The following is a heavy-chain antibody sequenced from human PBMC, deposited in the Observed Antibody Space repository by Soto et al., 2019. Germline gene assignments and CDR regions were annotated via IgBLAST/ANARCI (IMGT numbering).Heavy chain of an antibody. J-gene: IGHJ4*02. Sequence: GSLRLSCAASGFIFTNYAMSWVRQTPGKGLEWVSTINENGANTHYADSVKGRFTISRVNSRGTVYLQMNSLRDEDTALYYCAKDVGAPALFDYWGQGTQVTVSS. CDR1: GFIFTNYA. CDR3: AKDVGAPALFDY. V-gene: IGHV3-23*01. D-gene: IGHD6-13*01. CDR2: INENGANT.